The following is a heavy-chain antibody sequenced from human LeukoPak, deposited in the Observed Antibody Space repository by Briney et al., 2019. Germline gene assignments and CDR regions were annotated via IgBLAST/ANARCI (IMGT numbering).Heavy chain of an antibody. CDR1: GFTFSSDS. J-gene: IGHJ4*02. Sequence: GGSLRLSCAASGFTFSSDSMNWVRQAPGKGLEWVSSISSSSSYIYYADSVKGRFTISRDNAKNSLYLQMNSLRAEDTAVYYCARFGWTGITSFDYWGQGTLVTVFS. CDR3: ARFGWTGITSFDY. CDR2: ISSSSSYI. V-gene: IGHV3-21*01. D-gene: IGHD1/OR15-1a*01.